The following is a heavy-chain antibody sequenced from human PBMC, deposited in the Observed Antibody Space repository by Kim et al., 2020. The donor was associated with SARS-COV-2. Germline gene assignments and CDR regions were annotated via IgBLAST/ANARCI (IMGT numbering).Heavy chain of an antibody. V-gene: IGHV4-59*13. CDR2: ISYSGNT. D-gene: IGHD3-10*01. CDR1: GGSISSYY. CDR3: ARGEMVRGVNVYDI. J-gene: IGHJ3*02. Sequence: SETLSLTCTVSGGSISSYYWSWIRQPPGKGLEWIGNISYSGNTNYNPSLKSQVTISIDTSNNQFSLKLTSVTAADTAVYYCARGEMVRGVNVYDIWGQGTMVTVSS.